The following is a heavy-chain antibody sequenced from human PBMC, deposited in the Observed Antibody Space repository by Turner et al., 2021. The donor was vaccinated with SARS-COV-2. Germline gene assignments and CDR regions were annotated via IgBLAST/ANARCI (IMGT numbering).Heavy chain of an antibody. CDR3: PRARTSGTNYPGDFDY. D-gene: IGHD1-1*01. J-gene: IGHJ4*02. V-gene: IGHV4-31*03. CDR2: IYYSGST. Sequence: QVQLQESGPGLVKPSQTPSLTCTVSGGSISSGGYYWSWIRQHPGKGLEWIGYIYYSGSTYYNPSLKSRVTISVDTSKNQFSLKLSSVTAADTAVYYCPRARTSGTNYPGDFDYWGQGTLVTVSS. CDR1: GGSISSGGYY.